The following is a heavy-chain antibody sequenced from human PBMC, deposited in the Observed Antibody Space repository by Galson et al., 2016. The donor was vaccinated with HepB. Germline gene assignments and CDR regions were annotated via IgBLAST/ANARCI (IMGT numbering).Heavy chain of an antibody. CDR3: ARRRRYYDSSGYSYYGLDV. Sequence: SETLSLTCTVSGGSISSYYWNWIRQPPGKGLEWIGYIYYSGSTNYNPPLKSRVTISVDTSKNQVSLKVRSVTAADTAVYYCARRRRYYDSSGYSYYGLDVWGEGTTVTVSS. J-gene: IGHJ6*04. D-gene: IGHD3-22*01. CDR1: GGSISSYY. CDR2: IYYSGST. V-gene: IGHV4-59*12.